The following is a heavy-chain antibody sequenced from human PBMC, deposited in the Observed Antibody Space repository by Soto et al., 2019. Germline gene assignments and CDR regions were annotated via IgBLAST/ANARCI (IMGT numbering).Heavy chain of an antibody. D-gene: IGHD6-13*01. CDR1: GFTFSSYW. V-gene: IGHV3-7*01. Sequence: EVQLVESGGGLVQPGGSLRLSCAASGFTFSSYWMSWVRQAPVKGLEWVGNIKQDGSEKNYVDFMEGRFTISRDNAENSLYLQMNSLRAEDTAVYYCARIASAGRGWDVWGQWTTVVVSS. CDR3: ARIASAGRGWDV. CDR2: IKQDGSEK. J-gene: IGHJ6*02.